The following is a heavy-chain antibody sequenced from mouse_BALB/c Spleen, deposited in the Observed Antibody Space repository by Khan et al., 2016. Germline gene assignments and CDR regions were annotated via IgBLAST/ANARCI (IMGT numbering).Heavy chain of an antibody. D-gene: IGHD2-4*01. CDR2: IDPANGNT. CDR3: ATVYYDYDDAMDY. CDR1: GFNIKDTY. Sequence: VQLKQSGVELVKPGASVKLSCTASGFNIKDTYMHWVKQRPEQGLEWIGRIDPANGNTKYDPKFQGKATITADTSSNTAYLQLSSLTSEDTAVYYCATVYYDYDDAMDYWGQGTSVTVSS. J-gene: IGHJ4*01. V-gene: IGHV14-3*02.